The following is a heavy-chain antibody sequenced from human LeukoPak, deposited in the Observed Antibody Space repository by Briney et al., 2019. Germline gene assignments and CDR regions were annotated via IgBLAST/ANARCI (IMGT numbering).Heavy chain of an antibody. D-gene: IGHD6-13*01. CDR1: GFTFSSYG. CDR2: IRYDGSNK. J-gene: IGHJ5*02. CDR3: AKRGEGVSNTWYMNNWFDP. V-gene: IGHV3-30*02. Sequence: GGSLRLSCAASGFTFSSYGMHWVRQAPGKGLEWVAFIRYDGSNKYYADSVKGRFTISRDNSKNTLYLQMNSLRAEDTAVYYCAKRGEGVSNTWYMNNWFDPWGQGTLVTVSS.